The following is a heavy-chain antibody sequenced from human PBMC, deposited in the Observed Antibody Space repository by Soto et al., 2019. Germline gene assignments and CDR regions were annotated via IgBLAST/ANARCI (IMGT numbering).Heavy chain of an antibody. CDR3: AKDRWGGSFAEYFDY. V-gene: IGHV3-23*01. CDR2: ISGSGGST. Sequence: GGSLRLSCAASGFTFSSYAMSWVRQAPGKGLEWVSAISGSGGSTYYADSVKGRFTISRDNSKNTLYLQMNSLRAEDTAVYYCAKDRWGGSFAEYFDYWGQGTLVTVSS. CDR1: GFTFSSYA. D-gene: IGHD3-10*01. J-gene: IGHJ4*02.